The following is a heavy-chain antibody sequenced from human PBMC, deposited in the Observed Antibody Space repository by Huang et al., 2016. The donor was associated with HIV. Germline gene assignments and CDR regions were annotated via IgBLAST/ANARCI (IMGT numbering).Heavy chain of an antibody. CDR2: ISNDGTTT. Sequence: QGQLVESGGGVVRPGRSLRLSCAASGFSFSNYAMHWVRQAQGKRLEWVTFISNDGTTTYYANSVKGRFTISRENFKNTLYLQRNRLRGDDTAVYYCTREYTVAGAFDIWGQGTMVTVSS. D-gene: IGHD5-12*01. J-gene: IGHJ3*02. CDR1: GFSFSNYA. V-gene: IGHV3-30-3*01. CDR3: TREYTVAGAFDI.